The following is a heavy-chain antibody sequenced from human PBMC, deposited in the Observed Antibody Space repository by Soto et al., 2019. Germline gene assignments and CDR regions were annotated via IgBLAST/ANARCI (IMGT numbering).Heavy chain of an antibody. Sequence: QLQLQESGPGLMKPSETLSLTCTVSGGSISSSSYYWGWIRQSPGKGLEWIGSVYYSGSTYYNPSLKSRVTISVDTSKNQFSLRLSSVTAADTAVYYCARRGRIAVAGTYWYFDLWGRGTLVTVSS. J-gene: IGHJ2*01. CDR3: ARRGRIAVAGTYWYFDL. CDR2: VYYSGST. D-gene: IGHD6-19*01. CDR1: GGSISSSSYY. V-gene: IGHV4-39*01.